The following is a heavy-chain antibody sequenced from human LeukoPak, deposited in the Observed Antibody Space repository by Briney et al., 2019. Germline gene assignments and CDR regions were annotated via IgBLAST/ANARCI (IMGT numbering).Heavy chain of an antibody. CDR2: IYYSGST. J-gene: IGHJ6*03. V-gene: IGHV4-59*12. Sequence: SETLSLTCAVYGGSFSSYYWSWIRQPPGKGLEWIGYIYYSGSTNYNPSLKSRVTISVDTSKNQFSLKLSSVTAADTAVYYCARVLGHIVVVPAAPKTYYYMDVWGKGTTVTVSS. D-gene: IGHD2-2*01. CDR1: GGSFSSYY. CDR3: ARVLGHIVVVPAAPKTYYYMDV.